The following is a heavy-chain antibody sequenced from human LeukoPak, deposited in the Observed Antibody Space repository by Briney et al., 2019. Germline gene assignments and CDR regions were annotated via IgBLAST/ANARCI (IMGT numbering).Heavy chain of an antibody. D-gene: IGHD1-14*01. V-gene: IGHV3-21*01. J-gene: IGHJ4*02. CDR2: IGPTGTDR. CDR3: ATETIGRHYDY. Sequence: PGGSLRLSCGASGFTFSSCGFNGVRQPPGKELGGVSSIGPTGTDRYYADSVRGRFTISRDNAKNSMYLQMDSLRHEDTAVYYCATETIGRHYDYWGQGTLLTVSS. CDR1: GFTFSSCG.